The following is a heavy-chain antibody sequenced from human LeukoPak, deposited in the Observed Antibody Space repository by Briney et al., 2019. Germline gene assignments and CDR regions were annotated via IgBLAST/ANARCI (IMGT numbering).Heavy chain of an antibody. J-gene: IGHJ3*02. Sequence: SSETLSLTCAVYGGSFSGYYWSWVRQAPGKGLEWVSGFSGSGGSTYYADSVKGRFTISRDNSKNTLYLQVNSLRAEDTAIYYCAKRADSSTVFDIWGQGTMVTVSS. CDR3: AKRADSSTVFDI. CDR1: GGSFSGYY. CDR2: FSGSGGST. D-gene: IGHD2-2*01. V-gene: IGHV3-23*01.